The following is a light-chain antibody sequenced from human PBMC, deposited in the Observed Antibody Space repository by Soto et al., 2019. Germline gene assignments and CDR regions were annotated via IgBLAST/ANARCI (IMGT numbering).Light chain of an antibody. Sequence: DIQMTQSPSTLSASVGDRVTITCRASQSITSWLAWYQQKPGKAPNLLIYKASNLESGVPSRFSVSGSGTEFTLTISSLQPDDFATYYCQQYNSCPWTFGQGTKVEIK. CDR2: KAS. J-gene: IGKJ1*01. CDR3: QQYNSCPWT. V-gene: IGKV1-5*03. CDR1: QSITSW.